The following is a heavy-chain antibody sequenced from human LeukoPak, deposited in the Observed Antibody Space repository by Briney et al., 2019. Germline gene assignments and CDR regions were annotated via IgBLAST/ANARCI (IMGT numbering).Heavy chain of an antibody. CDR2: IIPIFGTA. CDR1: GGTFSSYA. V-gene: IGHV1-69*06. CDR3: ARDDKTYYYDSSGYYDY. Sequence: ASVKVSCKASGGTFSSYAISWVRQAPGQGLEWMGRIIPIFGTANYAQKFQGRVTITADKSTSTAYMGLSSLRSEDTAVYYCARDDKTYYYDSSGYYDYWGQGTLVTVSS. D-gene: IGHD3-22*01. J-gene: IGHJ4*02.